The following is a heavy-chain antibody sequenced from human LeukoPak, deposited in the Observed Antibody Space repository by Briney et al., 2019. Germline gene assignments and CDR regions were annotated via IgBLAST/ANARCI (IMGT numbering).Heavy chain of an antibody. CDR2: INPNSGGT. Sequence: ASVKVSCKASGYTFTGYYMHWVRQAPGQGLEWMGWINPNSGGTNYAQKFQGRVTMTRDTSISTAYMELSRLRSDDTAVYYCAREGAIAVAGQFDYWDQGTLVTVSS. J-gene: IGHJ4*02. CDR1: GYTFTGYY. CDR3: AREGAIAVAGQFDY. V-gene: IGHV1-2*02. D-gene: IGHD6-19*01.